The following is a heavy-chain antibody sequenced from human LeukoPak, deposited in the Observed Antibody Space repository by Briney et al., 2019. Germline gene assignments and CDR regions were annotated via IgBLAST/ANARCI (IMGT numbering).Heavy chain of an antibody. J-gene: IGHJ5*02. V-gene: IGHV1-24*01. CDR2: FDREDGET. CDR1: GYTLTGLS. D-gene: IGHD3-10*01. CDR3: ATDGRITMVRGPFDP. Sequence: ASLKLSCTVSGYTLTGLSMHWVRQAPGKGLEWMGGFDREDGETIYAQKFQGRVTMTEDTSTDTAYMELSSLRSEDTAVYYCATDGRITMVRGPFDPWGQGTLVTVSS.